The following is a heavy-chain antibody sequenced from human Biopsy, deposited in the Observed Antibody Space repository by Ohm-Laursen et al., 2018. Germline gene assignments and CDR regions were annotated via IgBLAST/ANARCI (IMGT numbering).Heavy chain of an antibody. CDR1: NFTFSSYA. V-gene: IGHV3-33*08. J-gene: IGHJ6*02. Sequence: SLRLSCAASNFTFSSYAMSWVRQAPGKGLEWVSIIWYDGSNEYYADSVKGRFTISRDNSKNTVFLQMSSLRAEDTGVYYCARDPIVGSKADGMDVWGQGTTVTVSS. D-gene: IGHD1-26*01. CDR2: IWYDGSNE. CDR3: ARDPIVGSKADGMDV.